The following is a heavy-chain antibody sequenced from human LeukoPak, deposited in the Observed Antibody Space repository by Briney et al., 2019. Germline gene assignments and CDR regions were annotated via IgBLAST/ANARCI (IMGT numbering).Heavy chain of an antibody. CDR3: AREYCTSTNCYEFDN. CDR2: ISAYNGNT. Sequence: ASVKVSCKASGYTFTSYGISWVRQAPGQGLEWMGWISAYNGNTNYAQKLQGRVTMTTDTSTSTAYMELRSLRSDDTALYYCAREYCTSTNCYEFDNWGQGTLVTVSS. J-gene: IGHJ4*02. CDR1: GYTFTSYG. V-gene: IGHV1-18*01. D-gene: IGHD2-2*01.